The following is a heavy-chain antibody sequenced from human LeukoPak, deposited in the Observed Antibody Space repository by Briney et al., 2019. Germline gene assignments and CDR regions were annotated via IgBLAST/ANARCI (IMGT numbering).Heavy chain of an antibody. CDR3: ASRGYSYGQTIDY. J-gene: IGHJ4*02. V-gene: IGHV3-66*02. Sequence: GGSLRLSCAASGFTVSSNYMSWVCQAPGKGLEWVSVIYSGGSTYYADSVKGRFTISRDNSKNTLYLQMNSLRAEDTAVYYCASRGYSYGQTIDYWGQGTLVTVSS. CDR2: IYSGGST. D-gene: IGHD5-18*01. CDR1: GFTVSSNY.